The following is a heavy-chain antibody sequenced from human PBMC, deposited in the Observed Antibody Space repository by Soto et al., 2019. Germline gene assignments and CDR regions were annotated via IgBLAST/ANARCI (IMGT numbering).Heavy chain of an antibody. D-gene: IGHD5-18*01. CDR2: IITAFGTT. CDR3: TRSYGYTFGGSLDN. CDR1: GDTFNSYV. V-gene: IGHV1-69*01. J-gene: IGHJ4*02. Sequence: QVQLVQSGPEVKKPGSSVKVSCKASGDTFNSYVITWVRQAPGQGLEWLGGIITAFGTTSYAQNFQDRLIITADEAATTDHMKLSSLTSDDTAMYYCTRSYGYTFGGSLDNWGQGTLVTVSS.